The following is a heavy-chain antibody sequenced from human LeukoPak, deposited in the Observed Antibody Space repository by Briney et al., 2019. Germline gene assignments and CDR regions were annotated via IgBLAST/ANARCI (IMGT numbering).Heavy chain of an antibody. V-gene: IGHV4-59*01. D-gene: IGHD5-18*01. CDR3: ARGGGYGSDWFDP. CDR1: GGSISSYY. Sequence: SETLSLTCTVSGGSISSYYWSWIRQPPGKGLEWIGYIYYSGSTNYNPSLKSRVTISVDTSKNQFSLKLSSVTAADTAVYYCARGGGYGSDWFDPWGQGTLVTVSS. J-gene: IGHJ5*02. CDR2: IYYSGST.